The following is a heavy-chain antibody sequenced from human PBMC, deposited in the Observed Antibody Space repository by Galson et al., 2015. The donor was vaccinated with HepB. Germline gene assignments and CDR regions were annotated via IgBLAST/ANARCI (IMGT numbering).Heavy chain of an antibody. Sequence: SVKVSCKASGYTLNNYKIHWVRQAPGQGLEWMGWINAGNGDTIYSQKFQDRVTITRDTSASTTYMELTSLTFEDTAVYYCARNEDFWGQGTLVTVSS. J-gene: IGHJ4*02. CDR2: INAGNGDT. CDR1: GYTLNNYK. V-gene: IGHV1-3*01. CDR3: ARNEDF.